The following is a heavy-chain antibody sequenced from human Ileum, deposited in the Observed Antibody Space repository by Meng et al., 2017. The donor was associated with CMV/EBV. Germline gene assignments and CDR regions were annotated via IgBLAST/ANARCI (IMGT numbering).Heavy chain of an antibody. CDR1: GASINSGIW. D-gene: IGHD1-14*01. Sequence: QVQLRESGPGLVKPSGTLSLTCTVPGASINSGIWWSWVRQPPGKGLEWIGEIYQTGNTNYNPSLKSRVTISMDKSTNQFPLNLSSVTAADTAFYYCAISPNQDPGPWGQGTLVTVSS. CDR2: IYQTGNT. J-gene: IGHJ5*02. V-gene: IGHV4-4*02. CDR3: AISPNQDPGP.